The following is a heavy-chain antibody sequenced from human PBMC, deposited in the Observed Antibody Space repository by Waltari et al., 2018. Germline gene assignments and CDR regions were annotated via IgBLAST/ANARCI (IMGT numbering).Heavy chain of an antibody. V-gene: IGHV3-7*01. Sequence: EVQLVESGGGLVQPGGSLRLSCAASGFTFSSYWMSWVRQAPGKGLEWVANIKQDGSEKYYVDSVKGRFTISRDNAKNSLYLQMNSLRAEDTAVYYCAREEVGGSYNIDYYYMDVWGKGTTVTVSS. CDR2: IKQDGSEK. CDR3: AREEVGGSYNIDYYYMDV. J-gene: IGHJ6*03. D-gene: IGHD1-26*01. CDR1: GFTFSSYW.